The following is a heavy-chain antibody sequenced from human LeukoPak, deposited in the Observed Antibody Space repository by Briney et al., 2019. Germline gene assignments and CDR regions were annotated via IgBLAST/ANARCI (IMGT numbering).Heavy chain of an antibody. Sequence: ASVKVSCKASGYTFTGYYMHWVRQAPGQGLEWMGWINPNSGGTNYAQKFQGRVTMTRDTSISTAYMELSRLRSDDTAVHYCARRRIAAAGTSDPWGQGTLVTVSS. J-gene: IGHJ5*02. V-gene: IGHV1-2*02. CDR1: GYTFTGYY. CDR2: INPNSGGT. CDR3: ARRRIAAAGTSDP. D-gene: IGHD6-13*01.